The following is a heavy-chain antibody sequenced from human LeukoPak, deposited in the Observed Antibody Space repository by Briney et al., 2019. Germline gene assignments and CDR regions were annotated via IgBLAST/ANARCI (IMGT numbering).Heavy chain of an antibody. CDR2: IWYDGSNK. CDR3: ARDGSGGNLGAQDYYYYMDV. V-gene: IGHV3-33*01. D-gene: IGHD4-23*01. CDR1: GFTFSSYG. J-gene: IGHJ6*03. Sequence: SGGSLRLSCAASGFTFSSYGMHWVRQAPGKGLEWVAVIWYDGSNKYYADSVKGRFTISRDNSKNTLYLQMNSLRAEDTAVYYCARDGSGGNLGAQDYYYYMDVWGKGTTVTVSS.